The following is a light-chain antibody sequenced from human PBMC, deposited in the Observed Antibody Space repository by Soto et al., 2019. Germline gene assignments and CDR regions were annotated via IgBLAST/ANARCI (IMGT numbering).Light chain of an antibody. Sequence: EIVLTQSPGTLSLSPGERATLSCRASQSVSNRYLACYQQKPGQAPRLLIYGASSRSTGIPDRFSGSGSGTDFTLTISRLEPGDFAVYYCQQYGNSPPLTFGQGTQVEI. CDR3: QQYGNSPPLT. CDR1: QSVSNRY. V-gene: IGKV3-20*01. J-gene: IGKJ1*01. CDR2: GAS.